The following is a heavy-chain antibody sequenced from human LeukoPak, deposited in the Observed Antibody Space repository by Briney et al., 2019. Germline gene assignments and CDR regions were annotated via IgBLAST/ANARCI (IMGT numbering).Heavy chain of an antibody. J-gene: IGHJ5*02. CDR1: GGSISSGGYS. D-gene: IGHD1-1*01. CDR2: IYYSGST. CDR3: ARGVQYVVSQHGNWFDP. Sequence: SETLSLTCAVSGGSISSGGYSWSWIRQPPGKGLEWIGYIYYSGSTYYNPTLKSRVTISVDRSKNQFSLKLSSVTAADTAVYYCARGVQYVVSQHGNWFDPWGQGTLVTVSS. V-gene: IGHV4-30-2*01.